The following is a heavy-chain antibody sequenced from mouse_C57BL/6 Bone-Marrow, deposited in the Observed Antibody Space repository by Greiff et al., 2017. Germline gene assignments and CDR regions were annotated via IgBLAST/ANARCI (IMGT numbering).Heavy chain of an antibody. CDR2: IDPSDSYT. D-gene: IGHD1-1*01. CDR3: ARVDYCGPWFPY. V-gene: IGHV1-69*01. J-gene: IGHJ3*01. Sequence: QVQLQQPGAELVMPGASVKLSCKASGYTFTSYWMHWVQQRPGQGLEWIGEIDPSDSYTHYNQKFKGKSTLNVDKSSSTAYMQLSSLTSEDSSVYYCARVDYCGPWFPYWGQGTLVTVSA. CDR1: GYTFTSYW.